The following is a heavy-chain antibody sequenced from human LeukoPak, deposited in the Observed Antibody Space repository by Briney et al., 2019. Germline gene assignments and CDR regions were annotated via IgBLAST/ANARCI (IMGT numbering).Heavy chain of an antibody. CDR1: GGSISSYY. Sequence: SETLSLTCTVSGGSISSYYWSWIRQPAGKGLEWIGRIYISGSGSTNYNPSLKSRVTMSVDTSKNQFSLKLSSVTAADTAVYYCARDHCSSTSCFYNWFDPWGQGTLVTVSS. J-gene: IGHJ5*02. D-gene: IGHD2-2*01. CDR3: ARDHCSSTSCFYNWFDP. CDR2: IYISGSGST. V-gene: IGHV4-4*07.